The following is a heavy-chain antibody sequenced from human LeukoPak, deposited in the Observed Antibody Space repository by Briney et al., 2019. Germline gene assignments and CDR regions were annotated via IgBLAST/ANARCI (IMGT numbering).Heavy chain of an antibody. V-gene: IGHV3-21*01. CDR1: GFTFSSYS. Sequence: GGSLRPSCAASGFTFSSYSMNWVRQAPGKGLEWVSSISSSSSYIYYADSVKGRLTISRDNAKNSLYLQMNSLRAEDTAVYYCARTESGCSSTSCSTGYYYYYMDVWGKGTTVTVSS. J-gene: IGHJ6*03. CDR2: ISSSSSYI. CDR3: ARTESGCSSTSCSTGYYYYYMDV. D-gene: IGHD2-2*01.